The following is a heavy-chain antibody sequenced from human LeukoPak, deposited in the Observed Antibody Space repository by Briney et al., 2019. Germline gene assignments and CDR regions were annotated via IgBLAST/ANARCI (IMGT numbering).Heavy chain of an antibody. CDR3: AKGIQRYSSGWKPFDY. Sequence: GGSLRLSCAASGFTFSSYAMIWVRQAPGKGLEWVSAISGSGGSTYYADSVKGRFTISRDNSKNTLYLQMNSLRAEDTAVYYCAKGIQRYSSGWKPFDYWGQGTLVTVSS. CDR2: ISGSGGST. J-gene: IGHJ4*02. CDR1: GFTFSSYA. V-gene: IGHV3-23*01. D-gene: IGHD6-19*01.